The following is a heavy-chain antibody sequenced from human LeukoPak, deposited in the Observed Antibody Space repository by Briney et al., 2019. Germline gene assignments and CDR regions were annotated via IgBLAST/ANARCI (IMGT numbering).Heavy chain of an antibody. V-gene: IGHV3-23*01. CDR2: LIGSGTTT. J-gene: IGHJ4*02. CDR3: VKDRSSQLWFPFDY. D-gene: IGHD5-18*01. Sequence: LTGGSLRLSCAASGFSLSSYDICWVRQAPGKGLEWVSSLIGSGTTTYYADSVKGRFTISRDNSKNTLYLQMSSLRAEDTAVYYCVKDRSSQLWFPFDYWGQGTLVTVSS. CDR1: GFSLSSYD.